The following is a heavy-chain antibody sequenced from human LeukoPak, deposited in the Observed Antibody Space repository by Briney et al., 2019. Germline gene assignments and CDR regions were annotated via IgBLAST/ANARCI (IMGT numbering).Heavy chain of an antibody. Sequence: GGSLRLSCAASGFTFSSYSMNWVRQAPGKGLEWVSYISSSSSSTIYYADSVKGRFTISRDNAKNSLYLQMNSLRDEDTAVYYCTMDSSGWYEGLDYWGQGTLVTVSS. D-gene: IGHD6-19*01. J-gene: IGHJ4*02. V-gene: IGHV3-48*02. CDR1: GFTFSSYS. CDR3: TMDSSGWYEGLDY. CDR2: ISSSSSSTI.